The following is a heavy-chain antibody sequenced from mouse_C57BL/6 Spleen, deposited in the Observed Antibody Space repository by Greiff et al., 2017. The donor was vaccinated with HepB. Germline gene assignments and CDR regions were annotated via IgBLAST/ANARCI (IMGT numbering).Heavy chain of an antibody. J-gene: IGHJ3*01. Sequence: EVKVEESGGGLVQPGGSMKLSCVASGFTFSNYWMNWVRQSPEKGLEWVAQIRLKSDNYATHYAESVKGRFTISRDDSKSSVYLQMNNLRAEDTGIYYCTGGGTWFASWGQGTLVTVSA. V-gene: IGHV6-3*01. CDR3: TGGGTWFAS. CDR2: IRLKSDNYAT. CDR1: GFTFSNYW.